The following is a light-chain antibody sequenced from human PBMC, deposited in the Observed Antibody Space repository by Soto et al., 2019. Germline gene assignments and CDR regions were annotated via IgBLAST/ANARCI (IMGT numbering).Light chain of an antibody. CDR1: QDIRNF. CDR2: AAS. CDR3: QKYSRVPV. Sequence: DIQMTQSPTSLSASVGDRVTITCRASQDIRNFVAWYQQKPGKAPKLLIYAASTLQSGVPSRFSGSGSGTDFTLTINSLQHEDVATYYFQKYSRVPVFDPGTKV. V-gene: IGKV1-27*01. J-gene: IGKJ3*01.